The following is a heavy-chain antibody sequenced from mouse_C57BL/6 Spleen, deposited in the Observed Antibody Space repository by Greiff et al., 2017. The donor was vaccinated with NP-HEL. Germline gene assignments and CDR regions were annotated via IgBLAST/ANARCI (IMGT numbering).Heavy chain of an antibody. J-gene: IGHJ1*03. CDR3: ARGDWYFDV. V-gene: IGHV5-17*01. Sequence: EVKLMASGGRLVKPGGSLKLSCAASGFTFSDYGMHWVRQAPERGLEWVAYISSGSSTIYYAGTVKGRFTISRDNAKNTLFLQMTSLRSEDTAMYYCARGDWYFDVWGTGTTVTVSS. CDR2: ISSGSSTI. CDR1: GFTFSDYG.